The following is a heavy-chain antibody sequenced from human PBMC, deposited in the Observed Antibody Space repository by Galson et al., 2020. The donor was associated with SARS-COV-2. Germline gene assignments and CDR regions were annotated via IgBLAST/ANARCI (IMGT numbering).Heavy chain of an antibody. CDR3: AGFYSSDRAFDI. CDR2: INHSGRT. J-gene: IGHJ3*02. D-gene: IGHD2-15*01. Sequence: SETLSLTCAVYGGSLSGYYCSWIRQPPGKGLEWIVEINHSGRTNYNPSLKSQVTISVDTSKNQFSLKLSSVTAADTAVYYCAGFYSSDRAFDIWGQGTMVTVSS. V-gene: IGHV4-34*01. CDR1: GGSLSGYY.